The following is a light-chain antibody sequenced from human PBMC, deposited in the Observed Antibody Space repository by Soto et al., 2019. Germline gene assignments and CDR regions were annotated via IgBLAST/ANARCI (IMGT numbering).Light chain of an antibody. CDR1: QSVDSN. CDR3: QQYHTWPS. J-gene: IGKJ2*01. Sequence: EIEVTQSPATLSVSPGETTTLSCRASQSVDSNVAWYQQKGGQAPRLLISGASSRATGIPARFSANGSGTEFTLTISGLQSEDFAIYYCQQYHTWPSFGQGTKVQIK. CDR2: GAS. V-gene: IGKV3-15*01.